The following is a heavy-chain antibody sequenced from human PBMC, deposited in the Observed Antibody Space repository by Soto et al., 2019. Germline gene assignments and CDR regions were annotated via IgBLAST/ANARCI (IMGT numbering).Heavy chain of an antibody. CDR1: VGSFSGYY. CDR2: INHSGST. CDR3: ARDGGVPAEDGKYNWCDP. D-gene: IGHD2-2*01. Sequence: QVQLQQWGAGLLKPSEPLSLTCAVYVGSFSGYYWSWIRQPPGKGLEWIGEINHSGSTNYNPSLKSRVTISVDTSKNQFSRKLRAVTAADTAVEYSARDGGVPAEDGKYNWCDPWGQGTLVTFSS. V-gene: IGHV4-34*01. J-gene: IGHJ5*02.